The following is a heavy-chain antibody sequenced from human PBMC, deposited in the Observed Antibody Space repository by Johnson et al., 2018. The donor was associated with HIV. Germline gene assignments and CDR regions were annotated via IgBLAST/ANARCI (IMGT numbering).Heavy chain of an antibody. J-gene: IGHJ3*01. CDR3: ARSMRGAFDV. V-gene: IGHV3-23*04. Sequence: VQLVESGGGVVQPGRSLRLSCAASGFTFSPYWMHWVRQAPGQGLVWVSAVSAGGDNTYYADSVEGRFTISRDNSKNTLYLQMNSLRAEDTAVYYCARSMRGAFDVWGQGTMVTVSS. CDR2: VSAGGDNT. D-gene: IGHD3-10*01. CDR1: GFTFSPYW.